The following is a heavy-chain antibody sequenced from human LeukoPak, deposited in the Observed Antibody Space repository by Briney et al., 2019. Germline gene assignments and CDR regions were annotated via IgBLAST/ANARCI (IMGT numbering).Heavy chain of an antibody. D-gene: IGHD2/OR15-2a*01. CDR1: GATVNRNY. J-gene: IGHJ4*01. Sequence: PGGSLRLPCVVSGATVNRNYMSWVRQAPGKGLELVSVLYSCGSPYYAHPVQRRFTHPIDIPNHNLYLQMNDLRAEDTAVYYCARDFSGYWGQGTLVTVSS. CDR2: LYSCGSP. CDR3: ARDFSGY. V-gene: IGHV3-66*03.